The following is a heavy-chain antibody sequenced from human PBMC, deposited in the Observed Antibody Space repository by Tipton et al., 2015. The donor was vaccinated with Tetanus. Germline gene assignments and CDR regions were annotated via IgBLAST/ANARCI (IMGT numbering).Heavy chain of an antibody. CDR1: GGSISSYY. Sequence: TLSLTCTVSGGSISSYYWSWIRQPAGKGLEWIGRIYTSGSTNYNPSLKSRVTISVDTSKNQFSLKLSSVTAADTAVYHCARGGLLWFGDLTDTTHYYYYGMDVWGQGTTVTVSS. V-gene: IGHV4-4*07. CDR2: IYTSGST. J-gene: IGHJ6*02. CDR3: ARGGLLWFGDLTDTTHYYYYGMDV. D-gene: IGHD3-10*01.